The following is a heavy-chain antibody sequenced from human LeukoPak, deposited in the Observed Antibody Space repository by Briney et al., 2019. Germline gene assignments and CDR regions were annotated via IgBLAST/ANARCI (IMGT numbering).Heavy chain of an antibody. CDR3: ARVPYRSGGSCYSYLDY. CDR2: IYSGGST. J-gene: IGHJ4*02. Sequence: PGGSLRLSCAASGFTVSSNYMSWVRQAPGKGLEWVSVIYSGGSTYYADSVKGRVAISRDNSTHTLYLQMNRLSAEDTAVYYCARVPYRSGGSCYSYLDYWGQGTLVTVSS. V-gene: IGHV3-66*01. D-gene: IGHD2-15*01. CDR1: GFTVSSNY.